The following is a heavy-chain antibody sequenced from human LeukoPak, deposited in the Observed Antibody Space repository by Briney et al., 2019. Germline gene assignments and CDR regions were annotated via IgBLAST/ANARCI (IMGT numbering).Heavy chain of an antibody. CDR1: GSSISSTTYY. CDR3: ARDLGSGWYTGFDY. Sequence: PSETLSLTCTVSGSSISSTTYYWGWIRQPPRKGLEWIASIYYSGSTYYNPSLKSRVTISVDTSKNQFSLKLSSVTAADTAVYYCARDLGSGWYTGFDYWGQGTLVTVSS. V-gene: IGHV4-39*02. CDR2: IYYSGST. D-gene: IGHD6-19*01. J-gene: IGHJ4*02.